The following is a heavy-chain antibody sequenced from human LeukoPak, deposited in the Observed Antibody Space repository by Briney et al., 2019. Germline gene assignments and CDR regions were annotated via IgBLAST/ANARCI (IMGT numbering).Heavy chain of an antibody. CDR3: ARVPFPSSSWYYFDY. J-gene: IGHJ4*02. CDR1: GITFSIYW. Sequence: GGSLRLSCTASGITFSIYWMSWVRQAPGKGLEWVAVIWYDGSNKYYADSVKGRFTISRDNSKNTLYLQMNSLRAEDTAVYYCARVPFPSSSWYYFDYWGQGTLATVSS. CDR2: IWYDGSNK. V-gene: IGHV3-33*08. D-gene: IGHD6-13*01.